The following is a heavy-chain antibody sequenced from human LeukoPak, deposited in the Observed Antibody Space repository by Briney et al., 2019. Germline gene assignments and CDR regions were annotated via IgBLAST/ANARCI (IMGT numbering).Heavy chain of an antibody. CDR1: GGSISSSSYY. CDR3: GRNKGYVGYAPFSLVIAVAGANNWSAP. V-gene: IGHV4-39*07. D-gene: IGHD6-19*01. Sequence: SETLSLTCTVSGGSISSSSYYWGWIRQPPGKGLEWIGNIYYSGSTYYNPSLKSRVTISVDTSKNQFSLKLSSVTAADTAVYSCGRNKGYVGYAPFSLVIAVAGANNWSAPGGRGPLVTV. CDR2: IYYSGST. J-gene: IGHJ5*02.